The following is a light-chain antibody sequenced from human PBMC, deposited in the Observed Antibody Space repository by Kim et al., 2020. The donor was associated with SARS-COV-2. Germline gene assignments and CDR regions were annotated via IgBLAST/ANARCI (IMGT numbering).Light chain of an antibody. CDR2: DVS. CDR3: NSYTNNSTWV. V-gene: IGLV2-14*03. CDR1: SNDIGYYNY. J-gene: IGLJ3*02. Sequence: QSALTQPASVSGSPGQSITISCTGTSNDIGYYNYVSWYQQHPGKAPKLMIFDVSNRPSGVSNRFSGSKSGNTASLTISGLQAEDEADYYCNSYTNNSTWVFGGGTQLTVL.